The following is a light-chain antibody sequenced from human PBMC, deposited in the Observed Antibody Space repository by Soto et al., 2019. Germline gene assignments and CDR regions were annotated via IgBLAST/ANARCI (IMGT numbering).Light chain of an antibody. V-gene: IGKV3D-20*02. J-gene: IGKJ4*01. CDR1: QSVSSNY. Sequence: EIVLTQSPGTLSLSPGERATLSCRASQSVSSNYLAWYQQKPGQAPKVLIYRASIRATGIPDRFSGSGSGTDFTLTISRLEPEDSAVYYCQQRSNWPPIITFGGGTKVDIK. CDR3: QQRSNWPPIIT. CDR2: RAS.